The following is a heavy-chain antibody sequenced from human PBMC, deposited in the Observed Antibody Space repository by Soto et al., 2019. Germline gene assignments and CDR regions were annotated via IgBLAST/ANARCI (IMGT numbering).Heavy chain of an antibody. J-gene: IGHJ6*02. V-gene: IGHV3-23*01. D-gene: IGHD3-10*01. CDR1: GFTFSDYA. CDR3: AAPRDEYGSGVSWFTYGMDI. CDR2: LDGAGGST. Sequence: FLRLSCLASGFTFSDYAMTWVRHVPGRGLEWVASLDGAGGSTYYADSVRGRFTISRDNSQNTLFLQMKRLTVDDTAIYYCAAPRDEYGSGVSWFTYGMDIWGQGTTVTVSS.